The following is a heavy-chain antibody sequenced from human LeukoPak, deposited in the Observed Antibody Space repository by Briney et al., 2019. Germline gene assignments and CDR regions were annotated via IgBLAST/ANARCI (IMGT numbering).Heavy chain of an antibody. D-gene: IGHD4-17*01. V-gene: IGHV3-33*01. J-gene: IGHJ4*02. CDR2: IWYDGSNK. CDR1: GFTFSSYG. Sequence: GRSLRLSCAASGFTFSSYGMHWVRQAPGKGLEWVAVIWYDGSNKYYADSVKGRFTISRDNSKNTLYLQMNSLRAEDTAVYYCARGYGDYENYFDYWGQGTLVTVSS. CDR3: ARGYGDYENYFDY.